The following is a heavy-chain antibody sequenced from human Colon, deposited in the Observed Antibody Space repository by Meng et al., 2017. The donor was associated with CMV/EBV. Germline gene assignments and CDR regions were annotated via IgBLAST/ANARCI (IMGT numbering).Heavy chain of an antibody. J-gene: IGHJ3*02. V-gene: IGHV4-39*02. CDR1: GGSITTNTYY. CDR2: FYSGGTS. D-gene: IGHD2-2*01. CDR3: AGGSLPVTLGDGFEI. Sequence: GSLRLSCTVSGGSITTNTYYWAWIRQSPGKGLEWIGTFYSGGTSSCNPSLKSRVTISIDTSKNQFSLKMNSTTAADTAVYFCAGGSLPVTLGDGFEIWGQGTLVTVSS.